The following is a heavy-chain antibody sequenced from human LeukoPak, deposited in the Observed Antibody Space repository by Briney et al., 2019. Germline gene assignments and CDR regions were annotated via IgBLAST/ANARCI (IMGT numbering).Heavy chain of an antibody. CDR2: IYSSGDS. D-gene: IGHD5-12*01. CDR1: GGSISSDY. Sequence: PSETLSLTCTVSGGSISSDYWSWIRQPPGKGLEWIGYIYSSGDSNYNPSLKSRVTISVDTSKNQFSLKLSSVTAADTAVYYCARHPYSGYVDYWGQGALVTVSS. CDR3: ARHPYSGYVDY. V-gene: IGHV4-4*08. J-gene: IGHJ4*02.